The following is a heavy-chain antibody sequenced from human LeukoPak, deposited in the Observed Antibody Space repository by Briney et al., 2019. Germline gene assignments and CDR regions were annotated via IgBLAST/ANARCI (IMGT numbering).Heavy chain of an antibody. CDR3: ARVGQWLVLYYYYYGMDV. D-gene: IGHD6-19*01. CDR2: MNPNSGNT. J-gene: IGHJ6*02. CDR1: GYTFTSYD. Sequence: ASVKVSCKASGYTFTSYDINWVRQATGQGLEWMGWMNPNSGNTGYAQKFQGRVTMTRNTSISTAYMELSSLRSEDTAVYYCARVGQWLVLYYYYYGMDVWGQGTTVTVSS. V-gene: IGHV1-8*01.